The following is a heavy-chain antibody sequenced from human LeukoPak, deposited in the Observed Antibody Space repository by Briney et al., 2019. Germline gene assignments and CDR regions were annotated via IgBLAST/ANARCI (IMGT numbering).Heavy chain of an antibody. Sequence: AISGSGGSTYYADSVKGRFTISRDNSKNTLYLQMNSLRAEDTAVYYCAKEVSGYSSSWYLYWGQGTLVTVSS. CDR2: ISGSGGST. CDR3: AKEVSGYSSSWYLY. V-gene: IGHV3-23*01. D-gene: IGHD6-13*01. J-gene: IGHJ4*02.